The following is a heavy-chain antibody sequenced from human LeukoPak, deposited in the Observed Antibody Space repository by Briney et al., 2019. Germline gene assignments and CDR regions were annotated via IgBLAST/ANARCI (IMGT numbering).Heavy chain of an antibody. CDR2: INPSGGST. CDR1: GYTFTSYY. D-gene: IGHD5-24*01. J-gene: IGHJ4*02. V-gene: IGHV1-46*01. Sequence: ASVKVSCKASGYTFTSYYMHWVRQAPGQGLEWMGIINPSGGSTSYAQKFQGRVTMTRDTSISTAYMELSRLRSDDTAVYYCASTGFNRDGYRFGYWGQGTLVTVSS. CDR3: ASTGFNRDGYRFGY.